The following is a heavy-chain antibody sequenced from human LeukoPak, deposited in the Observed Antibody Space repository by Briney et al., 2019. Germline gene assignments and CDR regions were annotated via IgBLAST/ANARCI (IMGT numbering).Heavy chain of an antibody. Sequence: GGSLRLSCAASGFTFSSYAMSWVRQAPGKGLEWVSAISGSGGSTYYADSVRGRFTISRDNSKNTLYLQMNSLRAEDTAVYYCAKDFVGSSLWYFDYWGQGTLVTVSS. V-gene: IGHV3-23*01. CDR2: ISGSGGST. CDR1: GFTFSSYA. J-gene: IGHJ4*02. D-gene: IGHD6-6*01. CDR3: AKDFVGSSLWYFDY.